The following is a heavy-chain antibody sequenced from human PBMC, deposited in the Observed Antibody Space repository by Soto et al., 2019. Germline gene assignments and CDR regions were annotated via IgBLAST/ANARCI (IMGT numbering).Heavy chain of an antibody. V-gene: IGHV4-30-4*01. J-gene: IGHJ5*02. Sequence: PSETLSLTCTVSGGSISSGDYYWSWIRQPPGKGLEWIGYIYYSGSTYYNPSLKSRVTISVDTSKNQFSLKLNSVTAADTAVYYCARSDCTNGVCYPQAWFDPWGQGTLVTVSS. CDR1: GGSISSGDYY. CDR3: ARSDCTNGVCYPQAWFDP. D-gene: IGHD2-8*01. CDR2: IYYSGST.